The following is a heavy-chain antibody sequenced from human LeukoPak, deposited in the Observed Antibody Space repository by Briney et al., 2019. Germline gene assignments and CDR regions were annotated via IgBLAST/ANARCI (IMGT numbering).Heavy chain of an antibody. J-gene: IGHJ5*01. CDR2: INSDGSST. CDR1: GFTFSSYW. V-gene: IGHV3-74*01. CDR3: TRAGYSSGFDS. D-gene: IGHD6-19*01. Sequence: PGGSLRLSCAASGFTFSSYWIHWVRQAPGKGLVWVSRINSDGSSTSYADSVKGRFTISRDNAKNTLYLQMNSLIAEDTAVYFCTRAGYSSGFDSWGQGTLVTVSS.